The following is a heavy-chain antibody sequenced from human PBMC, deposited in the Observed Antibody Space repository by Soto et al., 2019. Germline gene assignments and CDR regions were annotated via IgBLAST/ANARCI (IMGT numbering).Heavy chain of an antibody. J-gene: IGHJ5*02. CDR2: IKQDGSEK. CDR1: GFTFSSYW. D-gene: IGHD6-13*01. Sequence: EVQLVESGGGLVQPGGSLRLSCAASGFTFSSYWMSWVRQAPGKGLEWVANIKQDGSEKYYMDSVKGRFTISRDNAKNSLYLKMKRLSAEDTAVYYCASDGGYSSSWYERWGQGTLVTVSS. CDR3: ASDGGYSSSWYER. V-gene: IGHV3-7*01.